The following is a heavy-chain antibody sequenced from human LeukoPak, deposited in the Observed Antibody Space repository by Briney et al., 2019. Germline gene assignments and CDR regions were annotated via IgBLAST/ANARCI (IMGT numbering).Heavy chain of an antibody. Sequence: SETLSLTCTVSGGSISSYYWSWLRQPPGKGLEWIGYIYYSGSTNYNPSLKSRVTISVDTSKNQFSLQLNSVTPEDTAVYYCARDSSSWGWFDPWGQGTLVTVSS. CDR2: IYYSGST. CDR3: ARDSSSWGWFDP. V-gene: IGHV4-59*12. D-gene: IGHD6-13*01. J-gene: IGHJ5*02. CDR1: GGSISSYY.